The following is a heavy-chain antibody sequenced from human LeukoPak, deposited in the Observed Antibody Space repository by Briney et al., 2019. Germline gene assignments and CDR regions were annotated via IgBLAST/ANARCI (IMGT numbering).Heavy chain of an antibody. J-gene: IGHJ3*02. V-gene: IGHV3-53*04. D-gene: IGHD1-26*01. CDR2: IYSGGST. Sequence: GGSLRLSGAAPGFTFSSNYMSWVRQAPGKGLEWVSVIYSGGSTYYADSVKGRFTISRHNSKNTLYLQMNSLRAEDTAVYYCARDSGSYPDAFDIWGQGTMVTVSS. CDR3: ARDSGSYPDAFDI. CDR1: GFTFSSNY.